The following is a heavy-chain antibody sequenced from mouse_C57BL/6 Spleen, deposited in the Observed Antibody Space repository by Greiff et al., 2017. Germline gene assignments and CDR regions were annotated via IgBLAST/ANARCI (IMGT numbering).Heavy chain of an antibody. D-gene: IGHD1-1*01. CDR3: ARWSHYDYAMDY. Sequence: QVQLQQSGAELVKPGASVKISCKASGYAFSSYWMNWVKQRPGKGLEWIGQIYPGDGATNYNGKFKGKATLTADKSSSTAYMQLSSLTSEDSAVYFCARWSHYDYAMDYWGQGTSVTVSS. CDR2: IYPGDGAT. CDR1: GYAFSSYW. V-gene: IGHV1-80*01. J-gene: IGHJ4*01.